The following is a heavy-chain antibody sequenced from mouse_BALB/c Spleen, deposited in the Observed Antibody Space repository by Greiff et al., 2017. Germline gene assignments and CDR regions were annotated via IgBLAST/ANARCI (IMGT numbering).Heavy chain of an antibody. V-gene: IGHV5-9-4*01. D-gene: IGHD1-1*02. CDR3: ARVYGGNFDY. CDR1: GFTFSSYA. Sequence: EVMLVESGGGLVKPGGSLKLSCAASGFTFSSYAMSWVRQSPEKRLEWVAEISSGGSYTYYPDTVTGRCTISRDNAKNTLYLEMSSLRCEDTAMYYCARVYGGNFDYWGQGTTLTVSS. J-gene: IGHJ2*01. CDR2: ISSGGSYT.